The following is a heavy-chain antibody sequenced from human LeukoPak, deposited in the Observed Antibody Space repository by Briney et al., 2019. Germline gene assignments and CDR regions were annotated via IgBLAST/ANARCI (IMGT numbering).Heavy chain of an antibody. D-gene: IGHD3-9*01. CDR3: AKERVDWRYFDY. Sequence: GRSLRLSCAASGFTFSSYGMHWVRQAPGKGLEWVAVMSFDGSHTYYADSVKGRFTISRDNSKNTLYLQMNSLRAEDTAVYYCAKERVDWRYFDYWGQGTLVTVSS. CDR1: GFTFSSYG. CDR2: MSFDGSHT. V-gene: IGHV3-30*18. J-gene: IGHJ4*02.